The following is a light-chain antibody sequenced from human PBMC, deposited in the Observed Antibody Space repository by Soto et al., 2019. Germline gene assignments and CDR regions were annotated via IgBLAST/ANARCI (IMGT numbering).Light chain of an antibody. J-gene: IGKJ2*01. CDR2: LGS. CDR3: MQALQIPNT. V-gene: IGKV2-28*01. CDR1: QSLLHSNGYNY. Sequence: DLVMTQSPLSLPVTPGEPASISCRSSQSLLHSNGYNYLDWYLQKPGQSPQLLIYLGSNRASGVPDRFSGSVSGTDFTLKISRVEAEDVGVYYCMQALQIPNTFGQGTKLEIK.